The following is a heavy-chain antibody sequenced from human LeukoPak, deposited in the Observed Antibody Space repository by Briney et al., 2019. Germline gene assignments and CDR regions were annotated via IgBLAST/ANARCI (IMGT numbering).Heavy chain of an antibody. CDR1: GYTFTGYY. D-gene: IGHD3-9*01. V-gene: IGHV1-8*02. CDR3: ARVHWYYDILTGYYQTGAFDY. J-gene: IGHJ4*02. Sequence: ASVKVSCKASGYTFTGYYMHWVRQAPGQGLEWMGWMNPNSGNTGYAQKFQGRVTMTRNTSISTAYMEQSSLRSEDTAVYYCARVHWYYDILTGYYQTGAFDYWGQGTLVTVSS. CDR2: MNPNSGNT.